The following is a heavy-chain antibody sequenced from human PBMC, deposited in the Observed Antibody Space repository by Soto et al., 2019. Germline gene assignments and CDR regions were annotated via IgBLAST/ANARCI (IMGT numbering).Heavy chain of an antibody. CDR2: IIPIFGTA. Sequence: ASVKVSCKASGGTFSSYAISWVRQAPGQGLEWMGGIIPIFGTANYAQKFQGRVTITADESTSTAYMELSSLRSEDTAVYYCARARDDYGDHYYYYYYGMDVWGQGTTVTVSS. J-gene: IGHJ6*02. CDR3: ARARDDYGDHYYYYYYGMDV. D-gene: IGHD4-17*01. CDR1: GGTFSSYA. V-gene: IGHV1-69*13.